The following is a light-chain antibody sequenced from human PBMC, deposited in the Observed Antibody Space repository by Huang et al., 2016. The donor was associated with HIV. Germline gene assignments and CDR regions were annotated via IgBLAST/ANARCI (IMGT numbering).Light chain of an antibody. CDR2: WAS. Sequence: DIVMTQSPDSLAVSPGERATINCKSSQSLLYSSISKSYLAWYQQRPGQPLKLLIYWASTRESGVPDRFSGSGSGTDFNLTISALQAEDVAIYYCQQYYSVPPTFGPGTKVEIK. CDR3: QQYYSVPPT. J-gene: IGKJ3*01. V-gene: IGKV4-1*01. CDR1: QSLLYSSISKSY.